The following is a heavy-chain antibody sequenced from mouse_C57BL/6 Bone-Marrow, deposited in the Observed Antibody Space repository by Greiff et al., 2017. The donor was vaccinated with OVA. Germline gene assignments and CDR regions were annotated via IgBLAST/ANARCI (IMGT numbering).Heavy chain of an antibody. CDR2: ISSGSSTI. V-gene: IGHV5-17*01. CDR1: GFTFSDYG. Sequence: DVMLVESGGGLVKPGGSLKLSCAASGFTFSDYGMHWVRQAPEKGLEWVAYISSGSSTIYYADTVKGRFTISRDNAKNTLFLQMTSLRSEDTAMYYCAIITTVVATRYFDVWGTGTTVTVSS. D-gene: IGHD1-1*01. J-gene: IGHJ1*03. CDR3: AIITTVVATRYFDV.